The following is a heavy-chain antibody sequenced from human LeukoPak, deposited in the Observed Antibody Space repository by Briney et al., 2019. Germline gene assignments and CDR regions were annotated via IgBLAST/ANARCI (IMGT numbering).Heavy chain of an antibody. Sequence: GGSLRLSCEASGFLFRAYAMNWVRQAPGKGLEWVSYISSSSSTIYYADSVKGRFTISRDNAKNSLYLQMNSLRAEDTAVYYCARDRGPYCSGGSCYNYWGQGTLVTVSS. V-gene: IGHV3-48*01. J-gene: IGHJ4*02. D-gene: IGHD2-15*01. CDR1: GFLFRAYA. CDR3: ARDRGPYCSGGSCYNY. CDR2: ISSSSSTI.